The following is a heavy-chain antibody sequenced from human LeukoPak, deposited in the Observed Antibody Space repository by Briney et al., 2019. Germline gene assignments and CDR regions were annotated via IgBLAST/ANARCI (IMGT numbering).Heavy chain of an antibody. V-gene: IGHV3-30*18. CDR3: AKDRIQTVWLDAFDI. Sequence: LRLSCAACGFTFSSYGTQRVRQAPRKGLDTSPVISLDGSNNSQPDSVKGRFTIPRDNAKNTLYLQMSSLIAEDTAVYYCAKDRIQTVWLDAFDIWGQGTMVTVSS. J-gene: IGHJ3*02. CDR2: ISLDGSNN. CDR1: GFTFSSYG. D-gene: IGHD3-22*01.